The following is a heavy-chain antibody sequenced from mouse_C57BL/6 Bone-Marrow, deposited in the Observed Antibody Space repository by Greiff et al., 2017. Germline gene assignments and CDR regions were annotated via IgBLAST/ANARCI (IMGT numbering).Heavy chain of an antibody. CDR2: IYPGDGDT. V-gene: IGHV1-80*01. J-gene: IGHJ2*01. Sequence: LVESGAELVKPGASVKISCKASGYAFSSYWMNWVQQRPGKGLEWIGQIYPGDGDTNYNGKFKGKATLTADKSSSTAYMQLSSLTAEDSAVYFCARLGYYGSSHYFDYWGQGTTLTVSS. CDR1: GYAFSSYW. CDR3: ARLGYYGSSHYFDY. D-gene: IGHD1-1*01.